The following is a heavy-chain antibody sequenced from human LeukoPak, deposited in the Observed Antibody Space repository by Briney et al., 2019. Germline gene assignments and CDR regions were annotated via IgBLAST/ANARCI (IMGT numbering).Heavy chain of an antibody. D-gene: IGHD6-19*01. CDR3: VRSVGSSGWYGEFDY. CDR1: GYTFTSYY. CDR2: INPSGGST. V-gene: IGHV1-46*01. Sequence: ASVKVSCKASGYTFTSYYMHWVRQAPGHGLEWMGIINPSGGSTSYVLKLQGRVTMTRDTSTSTVYMEVSSLRSEDTAVYFCVRSVGSSGWYGEFDYWGQGTLVTVSS. J-gene: IGHJ4*02.